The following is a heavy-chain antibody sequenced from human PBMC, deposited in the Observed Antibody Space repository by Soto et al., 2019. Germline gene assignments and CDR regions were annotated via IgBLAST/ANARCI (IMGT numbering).Heavy chain of an antibody. Sequence: VHLVESGGGLVQPGGSLRLSCAASGFTFSSYAMHWVRQAPGKGLEWVAVISYDGSNKYYTDSVKGRFTISRDNSKNTLYLQMNSLRAEDTAVYYCARPLWRDDYNWGYFDLWGRGTLVTVSS. J-gene: IGHJ2*01. V-gene: IGHV3-30-3*01. CDR3: ARPLWRDDYNWGYFDL. CDR2: ISYDGSNK. D-gene: IGHD4-4*01. CDR1: GFTFSSYA.